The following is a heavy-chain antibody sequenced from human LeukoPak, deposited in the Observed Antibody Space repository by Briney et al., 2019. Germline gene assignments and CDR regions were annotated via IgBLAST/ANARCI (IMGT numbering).Heavy chain of an antibody. V-gene: IGHV3-23*01. D-gene: IGHD2-21*01. J-gene: IGHJ6*03. CDR2: ISGSGGST. Sequence: GGSLRLSCAASGFTFSSYAMSWVRQAPGKGLEWVSAISGSGGSTYYADSVKGRFTISRDNSKNTLYLQMNSLRAEDTAVYYCAKRVLETSYSNYYYYMDVWGKGTTVTISS. CDR3: AKRVLETSYSNYYYYMDV. CDR1: GFTFSSYA.